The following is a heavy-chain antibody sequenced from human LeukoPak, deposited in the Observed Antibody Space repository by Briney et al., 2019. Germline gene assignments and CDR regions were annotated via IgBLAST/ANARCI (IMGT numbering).Heavy chain of an antibody. J-gene: IGHJ4*02. V-gene: IGHV3-30-3*01. CDR2: ISYDGDNR. D-gene: IGHD5-24*01. Sequence: GGSLRLFCVASGFTFSSYSMHWVRQAPGKGLQWVALISYDGDNRFYVDSVKGRFTISRDNSKNSLYLQMNSLRAEDTAVYYCAKELESWGQGTLVTVSS. CDR1: GFTFSSYS. CDR3: AKELES.